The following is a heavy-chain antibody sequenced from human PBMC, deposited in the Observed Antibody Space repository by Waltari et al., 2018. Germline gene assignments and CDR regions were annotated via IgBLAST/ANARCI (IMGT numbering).Heavy chain of an antibody. CDR2: ISYTGPT. Sequence: QLQLQESGPGLVKPSETLSLTCAVSGGSITSNRHYWGWIRQPPGQGLEWIGTISYTGPTYSSRSLKSRVTISRDTSQNQLSLTLGSVTAADTALYYCATYIGASVGTAAFDVWGQGTMVTVSS. CDR1: GGSITSNRHY. D-gene: IGHD5-12*01. CDR3: ATYIGASVGTAAFDV. V-gene: IGHV4-39*01. J-gene: IGHJ3*01.